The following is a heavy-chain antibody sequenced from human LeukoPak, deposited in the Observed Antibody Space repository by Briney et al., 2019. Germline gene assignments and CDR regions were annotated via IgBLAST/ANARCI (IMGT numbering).Heavy chain of an antibody. CDR2: ISSSSSYI. CDR3: ARDNPGRLNAFDI. V-gene: IGHV3-21*01. Sequence: GGSLRLSCAASGFTFSSYGMNWVRQAPGKGLEWVSSISSSSSYIYYADSVKGRFTISRDNAKNSLYLQMNSLRAEDTAVYYCARDNPGRLNAFDIWGQGTMVTVSS. D-gene: IGHD1-14*01. CDR1: GFTFSSYG. J-gene: IGHJ3*02.